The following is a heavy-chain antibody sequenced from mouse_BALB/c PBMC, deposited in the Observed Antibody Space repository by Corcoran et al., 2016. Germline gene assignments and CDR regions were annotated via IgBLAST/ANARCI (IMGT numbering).Heavy chain of an antibody. CDR2: IYPGSGST. CDR3: ARGGYGYSFAY. D-gene: IGHD1-2*01. J-gene: IGHJ3*01. V-gene: IGHV1-81*01. Sequence: QVQLQQSGPELVKPGALVKMSCKASGYTFTDYVISWVKQRTGQGLEWIGEIYPGSGSTYYNEKFKGKATLTADKSSNTAYMQLSSLTSEDSAVYFCARGGYGYSFAYWGQGTLVTVSA. CDR1: GYTFTDYV.